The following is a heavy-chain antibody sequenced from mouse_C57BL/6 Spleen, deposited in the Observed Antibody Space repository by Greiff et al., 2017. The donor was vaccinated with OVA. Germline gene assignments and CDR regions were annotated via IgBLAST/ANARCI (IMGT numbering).Heavy chain of an antibody. CDR1: GYTFTSYW. CDR2: IDPSDSYT. CDR3: ARESRRFAY. Sequence: QSCKASGYTFTSYWMQWVKQRPGQGLEWIGEIDPSDSYTNYNQKFKGKATLTVDTSSSTAYMQLSSLTSEDSAVYYCARESRRFAYWGQGTLVTVSA. V-gene: IGHV1-50*01. J-gene: IGHJ3*01.